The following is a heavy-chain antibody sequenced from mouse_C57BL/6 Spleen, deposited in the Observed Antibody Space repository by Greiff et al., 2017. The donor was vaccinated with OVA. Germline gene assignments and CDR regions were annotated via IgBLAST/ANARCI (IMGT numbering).Heavy chain of an antibody. V-gene: IGHV1-19*01. CDR3: AREHFGAAMDY. Sequence: EVLLQQSGPVLVKPGASVKMSCKASGYTFTDYYMNWVKQSHGKSLEWIGVINPYNGGTSYNQKFKGKATLTVDKSSSTAYMELNSLTSEDSAVYYCAREHFGAAMDYWGQGTSVTVSS. CDR2: INPYNGGT. D-gene: IGHD3-1*01. CDR1: GYTFTDYY. J-gene: IGHJ4*01.